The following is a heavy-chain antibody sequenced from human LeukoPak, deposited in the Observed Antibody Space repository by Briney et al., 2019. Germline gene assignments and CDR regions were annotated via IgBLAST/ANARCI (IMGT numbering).Heavy chain of an antibody. Sequence: GGSLRLSCAASGFTFSSYWMSWVRQAPGKGLEWVANIKQDGSEKYYVDSVKGRFTISRDNAKNSLYLQMNSLRAEDTAVYYCARDVYAGTSSPSAFDIWGQGTMVTVSS. CDR2: IKQDGSEK. J-gene: IGHJ3*02. CDR1: GFTFSSYW. D-gene: IGHD2-2*01. CDR3: ARDVYAGTSSPSAFDI. V-gene: IGHV3-7*01.